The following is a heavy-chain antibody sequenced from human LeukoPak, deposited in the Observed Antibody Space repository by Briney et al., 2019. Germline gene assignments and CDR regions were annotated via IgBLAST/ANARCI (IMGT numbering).Heavy chain of an antibody. CDR1: GYSFTSYW. V-gene: IGHV5-51*01. D-gene: IGHD2-2*01. J-gene: IGHJ4*02. Sequence: GGSLRLSCKGSGYSFTSYWIGWVRQMPGKGLEWMGIIYPGDSDIRYSPSFQGQVTISADKSTSTAYLQWSSLKASDTAMYYCARVVPAPRTFDCWGQGTLVTVSS. CDR3: ARVVPAPRTFDC. CDR2: IYPGDSDI.